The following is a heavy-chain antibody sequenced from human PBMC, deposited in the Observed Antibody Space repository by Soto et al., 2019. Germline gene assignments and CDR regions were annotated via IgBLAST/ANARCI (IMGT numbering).Heavy chain of an antibody. Sequence: QVQLVQSGAEVKKPGSSVKVSCKASGGTFSSYAISWVRQAPGQGLEWMGGIIPIFGTANYAQKFQGRVTXXAXEXXSTAYMELSSLRSEDTAVYYCARDMTTVISGRLGYWGQGTLVTVSS. D-gene: IGHD4-17*01. V-gene: IGHV1-69*12. CDR2: IIPIFGTA. CDR1: GGTFSSYA. J-gene: IGHJ4*02. CDR3: ARDMTTVISGRLGY.